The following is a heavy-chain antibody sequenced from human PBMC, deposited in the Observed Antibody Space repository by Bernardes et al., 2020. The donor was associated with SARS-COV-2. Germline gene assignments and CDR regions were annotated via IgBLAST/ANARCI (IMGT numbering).Heavy chain of an antibody. CDR2: ITPSSDYV. D-gene: IGHD4-17*01. CDR3: ARGHYEGA. V-gene: IGHV3-21*01. J-gene: IGHJ5*02. CDR1: GFTFSGYT. Sequence: GGSLRLSCAASGFTFSGYTMHWVRQTPGKGLEWVSSITPSSDYVSYAESVKGRFTISRDNAKNYLYLQMNSLRAEDTAVYYCARGHYEGAWGQGTLVTISS.